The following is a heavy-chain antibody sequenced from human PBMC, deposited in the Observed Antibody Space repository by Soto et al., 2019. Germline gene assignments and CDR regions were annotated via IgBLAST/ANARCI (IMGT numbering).Heavy chain of an antibody. CDR2: IYSGGST. CDR1: GFTVSSNY. D-gene: IGHD5-18*01. Sequence: EVQLVESGGLIQPGGSLRLSCAASGFTVSSNYMSWVRQAPGKGLEWVSVIYSGGSTYYADSVKGRFTISRDNSKNTLYLQMNSLRAEDTAVYYCAATWIRPVQTDYWGQGTLVTVSS. CDR3: AATWIRPVQTDY. V-gene: IGHV3-53*01. J-gene: IGHJ4*02.